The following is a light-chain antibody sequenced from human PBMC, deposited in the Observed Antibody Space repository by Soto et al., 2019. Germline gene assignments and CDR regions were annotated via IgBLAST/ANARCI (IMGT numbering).Light chain of an antibody. J-gene: IGLJ1*01. V-gene: IGLV2-14*03. CDR3: SSYTSSSTPPYV. CDR2: DVS. Sequence: QSVLTQPASVSGSPGQSITISCTGTSSDVGGYTYVSWYQQHPGKAPKLMIYDVSNRPSGVSNRFSGSKSANTASLTISGLQAEDEADYYCSSYTSSSTPPYVFGTGTKLTVL. CDR1: SSDVGGYTY.